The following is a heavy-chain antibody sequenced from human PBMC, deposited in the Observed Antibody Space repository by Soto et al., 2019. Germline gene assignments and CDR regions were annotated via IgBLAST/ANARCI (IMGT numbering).Heavy chain of an antibody. CDR3: ARYSSSSGGFDY. Sequence: SQTLSLTCAISGDSVSTNSAAWNWIRQSPSRGLEWLGRTYYRSRWYKDYAVSVKSRITINPDTSKNQFSLQLNSVTPEDTAVYYCARYSSSSGGFDYWGQGTLVTVSS. J-gene: IGHJ4*02. CDR2: TYYRSRWYK. CDR1: GDSVSTNSAA. V-gene: IGHV6-1*01. D-gene: IGHD6-6*01.